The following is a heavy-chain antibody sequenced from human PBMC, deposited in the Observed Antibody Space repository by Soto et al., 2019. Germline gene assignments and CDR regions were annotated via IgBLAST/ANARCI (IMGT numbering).Heavy chain of an antibody. D-gene: IGHD6-19*01. Sequence: QVQLVQSGAEVKKPGASVKVSCKASGYTFTSYAMHWVRQAPGQRLEWMGWINAGNGNTKYSQKFQGRVTITRDTSASTAYMELSSLRSEDTAVYYCARGVNGWSYYSYYYGMDVWGQGTTVTVSS. CDR1: GYTFTSYA. V-gene: IGHV1-3*01. CDR2: INAGNGNT. J-gene: IGHJ6*02. CDR3: ARGVNGWSYYSYYYGMDV.